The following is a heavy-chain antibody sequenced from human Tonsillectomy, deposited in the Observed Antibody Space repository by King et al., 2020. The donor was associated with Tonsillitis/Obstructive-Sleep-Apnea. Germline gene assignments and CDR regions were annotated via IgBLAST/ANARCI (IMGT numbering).Heavy chain of an antibody. Sequence: VQLEESGGALVQPGRSLRLPCAGSGFTFDDYAMHWVRQAPGKGLEWDSGITWNSGDIVYADSVKGRFTISRDNAKNSLFLQMNSLRAEDTALYYCAKDTGRFLTPYMDVWGKGTTVTVSS. D-gene: IGHD3-3*01. J-gene: IGHJ6*03. CDR1: GFTFDDYA. CDR2: ITWNSGDI. CDR3: AKDTGRFLTPYMDV. V-gene: IGHV3-9*01.